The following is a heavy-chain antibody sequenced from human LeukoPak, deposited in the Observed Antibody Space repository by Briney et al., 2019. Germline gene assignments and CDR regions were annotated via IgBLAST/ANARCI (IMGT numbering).Heavy chain of an antibody. D-gene: IGHD3-10*01. CDR2: ISAYNGNT. V-gene: IGHV1-18*01. J-gene: IGHJ6*02. Sequence: ASVKVSCKASGYTFTSYGISWVRQAPGQGLEWMGWISAYNGNTNYAQKLQGRVTMTTDTSTSTAYMELRSLRSDDTAVYYCARDPHGGFGKLHHYGMDVWGQGTTVTVSS. CDR3: ARDPHGGFGKLHHYGMDV. CDR1: GYTFTSYG.